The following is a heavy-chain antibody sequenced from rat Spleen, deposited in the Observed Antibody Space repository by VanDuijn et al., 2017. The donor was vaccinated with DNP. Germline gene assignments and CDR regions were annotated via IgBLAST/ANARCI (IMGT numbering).Heavy chain of an antibody. J-gene: IGHJ2*01. CDR1: GFTFTNYY. CDR2: ISAGGGTT. CDR3: AREFPWAHYFDY. V-gene: IGHV5-25*01. D-gene: IGHD3-8*01. Sequence: EVQLVESDGGLVQPGRSLKLSCAASGFTFTNYYMAWVRQAPTKGLEWVASISAGGGTTYYRDSVKGRFTSSRDNAENTLYLQMDSLRSEDTATYYCAREFPWAHYFDYWGQGIMVTVSS.